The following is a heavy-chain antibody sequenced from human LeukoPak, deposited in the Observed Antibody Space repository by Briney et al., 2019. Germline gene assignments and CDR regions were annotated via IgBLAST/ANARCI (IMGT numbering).Heavy chain of an antibody. D-gene: IGHD6-13*01. Sequence: SQTLSLTCALSGDSFSSNSAAWNWLRQSPSRGLEWLGRTYYRSKWYNDYAVSVKSRITINPDTSKNQFSLQLNSVTPEDTAVYYCARARAAAGWDRYYYYMDVWGKGTTVTISS. J-gene: IGHJ6*03. CDR3: ARARAAAGWDRYYYYMDV. CDR2: TYYRSKWYN. V-gene: IGHV6-1*01. CDR1: GDSFSSNSAA.